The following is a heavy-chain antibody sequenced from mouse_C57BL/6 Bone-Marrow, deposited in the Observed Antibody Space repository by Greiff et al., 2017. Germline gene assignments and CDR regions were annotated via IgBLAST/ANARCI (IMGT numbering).Heavy chain of an antibody. J-gene: IGHJ3*01. CDR3: AIVTAWFAY. V-gene: IGHV5-2*01. D-gene: IGHD2-12*01. Sequence: VQLKESGAGLVQPGESLKLSCESYEYEFPSYDMTWVRKTPGERLEWVAAINSDGGSTYYPDTMESRCIISIDKTKKTQYMQMSSLRSEDTALYNCAIVTAWFAYWGQGTLVTDSA. CDR1: EYEFPSYD. CDR2: INSDGGST.